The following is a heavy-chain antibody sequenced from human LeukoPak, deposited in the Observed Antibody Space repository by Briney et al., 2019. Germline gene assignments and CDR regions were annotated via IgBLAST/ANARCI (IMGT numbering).Heavy chain of an antibody. V-gene: IGHV3-53*01. D-gene: IGHD6-19*01. CDR3: ARVAMGDQWLVRYFDY. CDR2: IYSGGST. J-gene: IGHJ4*02. CDR1: GFTVSSNY. Sequence: GGSLRLSCAASGFTVSSNYMSWVRQAPGKGLEWVSVIYSGGSTYYTDSVKGRFTISRDNSKNTLYLQMNSLRAEDTAVYYCARVAMGDQWLVRYFDYWGQGTLVTVSS.